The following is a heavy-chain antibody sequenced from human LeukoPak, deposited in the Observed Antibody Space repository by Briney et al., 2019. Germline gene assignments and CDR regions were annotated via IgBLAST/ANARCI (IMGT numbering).Heavy chain of an antibody. D-gene: IGHD6-19*01. J-gene: IGHJ3*02. CDR2: ISSSGSTI. V-gene: IGHV3-11*01. CDR1: GFTFSDYY. CDR3: ARGSSGLISAFDI. Sequence: NPGGSLRLSCAASGFTFSDYYMSWIRQAPGKGLEWVSYISSSGSTIYYADSVKGRFTISRDNAKNSLYLQMSSLRAEDTAVYYCARGSSGLISAFDIWGQGTMVTVSS.